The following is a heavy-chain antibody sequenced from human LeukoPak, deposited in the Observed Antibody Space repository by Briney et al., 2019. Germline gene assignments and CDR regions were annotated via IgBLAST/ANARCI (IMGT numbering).Heavy chain of an antibody. Sequence: PSGTLSLTCTVSGGSISSSSYYWDWIRQPPGKGLEWIGSIYYSGSTYYNPSLKSRVTISVDTSKNQFSLKLSSVTAADTAVYYCARGATRSSMVRVGGWFDPWGQGTLVTVSS. CDR1: GGSISSSSYY. J-gene: IGHJ5*02. CDR2: IYYSGST. V-gene: IGHV4-39*07. CDR3: ARGATRSSMVRVGGWFDP. D-gene: IGHD3-10*01.